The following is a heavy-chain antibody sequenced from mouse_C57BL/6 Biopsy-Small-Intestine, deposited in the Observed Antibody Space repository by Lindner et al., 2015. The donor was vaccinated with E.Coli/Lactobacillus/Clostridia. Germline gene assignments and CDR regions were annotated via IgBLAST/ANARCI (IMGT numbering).Heavy chain of an antibody. V-gene: IGHV1-31*01. CDR2: IYPFNGLS. CDR1: GYSFTGYY. Sequence: VQLQESGPELVKPGASVKISCKASGYSFTGYYMNWVKQSHGNILDWIGYIYPFNGLSSYNQKFKGKATLTVDKSSSTAYMELRSLTSEDSAVYYCTRGYYGSSPWYFDVWGTGTTVTVSS. CDR3: TRGYYGSSPWYFDV. J-gene: IGHJ1*03. D-gene: IGHD1-1*01.